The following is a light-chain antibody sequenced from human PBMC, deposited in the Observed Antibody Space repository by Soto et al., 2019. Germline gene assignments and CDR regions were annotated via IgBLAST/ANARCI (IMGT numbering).Light chain of an antibody. J-gene: IGLJ2*01. CDR2: EVS. CDR3: SSYTSSSTQV. Sequence: QSALTQPASMSGSPGQSITISCTGTSSDVGGYNYVSWYQQHPGKAPKLMIYEVSNRPSGVSNRFSGSKSGNTASLTISGLQAEDEADYYFSSYTSSSTQVFGGGTKLTVL. CDR1: SSDVGGYNY. V-gene: IGLV2-14*01.